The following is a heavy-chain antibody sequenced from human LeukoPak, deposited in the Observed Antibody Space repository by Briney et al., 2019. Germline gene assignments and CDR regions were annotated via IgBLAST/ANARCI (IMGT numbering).Heavy chain of an antibody. V-gene: IGHV3-30*03. CDR1: GFTFSSYG. CDR3: ARVTWRQQQPGIYYYYGMDV. J-gene: IGHJ6*02. D-gene: IGHD6-13*01. Sequence: PGRSLRLSCAASGFTFSSYGMHWVRQAPGKGLEWVAVISYDGSEKYYVDSVKGRFTISRDNAKNSLFLQMNSLTAEDTAVYYCARVTWRQQQPGIYYYYGMDVWGQGTTVTVSS. CDR2: ISYDGSEK.